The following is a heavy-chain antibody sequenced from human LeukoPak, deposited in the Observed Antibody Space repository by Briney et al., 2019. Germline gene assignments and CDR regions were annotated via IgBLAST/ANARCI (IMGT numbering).Heavy chain of an antibody. Sequence: GGSLRLSCTASGFTFSSYGMHWVRQAPGKGLEWVAYIQYDGSNQQYADSVKGRFSISRDRSKNIPYLQMNSLRAEDTAVYYCASPYYDSSGYHDYWGQGTLVTVSS. D-gene: IGHD3-22*01. CDR2: IQYDGSNQ. CDR1: GFTFSSYG. J-gene: IGHJ4*02. V-gene: IGHV3-30*02. CDR3: ASPYYDSSGYHDY.